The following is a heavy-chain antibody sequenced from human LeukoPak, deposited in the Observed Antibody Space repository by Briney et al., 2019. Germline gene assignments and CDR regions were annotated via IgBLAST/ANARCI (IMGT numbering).Heavy chain of an antibody. CDR2: IRYDGSNK. J-gene: IGHJ4*02. CDR1: GFTFSSYG. CDR3: AKDRCSGGSCYVFDY. V-gene: IGHV3-30*02. D-gene: IGHD2-15*01. Sequence: PGGSLRLSCAASGFTFSSYGMHWVRQAPGKGLEWVAFIRYDGSNKYYTDSVKGRFTISRDNSKNTLYLKMKSLRAEDTAVYYCAKDRCSGGSCYVFDYWGQGTLVTVSS.